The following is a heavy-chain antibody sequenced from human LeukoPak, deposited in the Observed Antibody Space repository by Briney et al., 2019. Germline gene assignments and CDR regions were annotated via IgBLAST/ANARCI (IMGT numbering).Heavy chain of an antibody. V-gene: IGHV1-2*02. CDR2: INPNSGGT. J-gene: IGHJ4*02. CDR3: AREGENSSGYYFDY. Sequence: ASVKVSCKASGYIFTGYYMHWVRQAPGQGLEWMGWINPNSGGTNYAQKFQGRVTMTRDTSISTAYMELSRLRSDDTAAYYCAREGENSSGYYFDYWGQGTLVTVSS. D-gene: IGHD3-22*01. CDR1: GYIFTGYY.